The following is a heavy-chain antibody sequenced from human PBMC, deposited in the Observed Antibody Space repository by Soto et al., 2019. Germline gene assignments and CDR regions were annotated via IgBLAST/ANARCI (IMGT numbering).Heavy chain of an antibody. CDR2: IFPGDSDT. CDR3: ARARVSTPRLEDPFDV. CDR1: GYSFTTYW. J-gene: IGHJ3*01. Sequence: GESLKISCKGPGYSFTTYWLAWVRQMPGKGLEYMGIIFPGDSDTRYSPSFQGQVTISADKSINTAYLQWTSLKASDTAIYYCARARVSTPRLEDPFDVWGQGTMVTVSS. D-gene: IGHD5-12*01. V-gene: IGHV5-51*01.